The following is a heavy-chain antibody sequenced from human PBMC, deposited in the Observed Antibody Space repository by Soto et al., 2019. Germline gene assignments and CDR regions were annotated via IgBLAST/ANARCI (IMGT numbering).Heavy chain of an antibody. CDR1: GFTFSDYY. D-gene: IGHD3-3*01. Sequence: QVQLVESGGGLVKPGGSLRLSCAASGFTFSDYYMSWIRQAPGKGLEWVSYISSSGSTIYYADSVKGRFTISRDNAKNSLYLQMNSLRAEDTAVYYCARDRSYYDFWSGYYTRYYYYGMDVWGQGTTVTVSS. CDR3: ARDRSYYDFWSGYYTRYYYYGMDV. J-gene: IGHJ6*02. CDR2: ISSSGSTI. V-gene: IGHV3-11*01.